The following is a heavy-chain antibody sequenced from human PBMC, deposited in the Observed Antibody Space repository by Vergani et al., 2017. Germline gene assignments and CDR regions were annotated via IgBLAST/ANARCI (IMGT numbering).Heavy chain of an antibody. J-gene: IGHJ4*02. CDR3: GRHGVLWFGELLQKGGFDY. D-gene: IGHD3-10*01. CDR1: GGSISSYY. CDR2: IYYSGST. V-gene: IGHV4-59*08. Sequence: QVQLQESGPGLVKPSETLSLTCTVSGGSISSYYWSWIRQPPGKGLEWIGYIYYSGSTNYNPSLKSRVTISVDTSKNQFSLKLSSVTAADTAVYYCGRHGVLWFGELLQKGGFDYWGQGTLVTVSS.